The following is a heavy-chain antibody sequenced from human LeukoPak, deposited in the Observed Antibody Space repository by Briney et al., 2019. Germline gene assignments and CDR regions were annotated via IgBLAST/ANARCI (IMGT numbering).Heavy chain of an antibody. CDR3: AKDFKAARYAFDI. CDR1: GFTFSSYA. V-gene: IGHV3-23*01. J-gene: IGHJ3*02. Sequence: GGSLRLSCAASGFTFSSYAMSWVPEAPGKGLEWVSAISGSGGSTYYAHSVKGRFTISRDNSKNTLYLQMNSLRAEDTAVYYCAKDFKAARYAFDIWGQGTMVTVSS. CDR2: ISGSGGST.